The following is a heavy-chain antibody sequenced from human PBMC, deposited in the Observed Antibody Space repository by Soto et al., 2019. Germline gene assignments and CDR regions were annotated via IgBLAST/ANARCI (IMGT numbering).Heavy chain of an antibody. V-gene: IGHV3-74*01. CDR1: GFTFSSYW. D-gene: IGHD4-4*01. Sequence: EVQLVESGGGLVQPGVSLRLSCAASGFTFSSYWMHWVRQAPGEGLMWVSSINPDGRTTSYADSVKGRFTISRDNAKNTLYLQMNSLRVEDTAVYYCARVPTTVTTPGMDVWGQGTTVTVSS. CDR2: INPDGRTT. J-gene: IGHJ6*02. CDR3: ARVPTTVTTPGMDV.